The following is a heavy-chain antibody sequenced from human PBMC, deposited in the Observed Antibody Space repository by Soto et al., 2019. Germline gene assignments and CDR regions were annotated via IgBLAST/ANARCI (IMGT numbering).Heavy chain of an antibody. CDR1: GFTFANYA. CDR2: LLRSGSTT. D-gene: IGHD4-17*01. J-gene: IGHJ4*02. Sequence: GGPLRLSCAASGFTFANYAMTWARQAPGKGLEWVSSLLRSGSTTYYADSVKGRFTISSDISANSLYLQMDSLRAEDTAVYYCAKDAVSGDGIWLLDSWGQGTVVTVSS. V-gene: IGHV3-23*01. CDR3: AKDAVSGDGIWLLDS.